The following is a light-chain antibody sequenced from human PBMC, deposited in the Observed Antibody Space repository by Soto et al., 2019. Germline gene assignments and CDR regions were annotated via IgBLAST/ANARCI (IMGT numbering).Light chain of an antibody. CDR2: EVS. CDR1: SSDIGNYNY. J-gene: IGLJ1*01. CDR3: SSYTSTSSYD. V-gene: IGLV2-14*01. Sequence: QSALTQPASVSGSPGQSITISCTGTSSDIGNYNYVSWYQQHPGKAPKLMISEVSNRPSGVSNRFSGSKSGNTASLTISGLQAEDEADYYCSSYTSTSSYDFGGGTKVTVL.